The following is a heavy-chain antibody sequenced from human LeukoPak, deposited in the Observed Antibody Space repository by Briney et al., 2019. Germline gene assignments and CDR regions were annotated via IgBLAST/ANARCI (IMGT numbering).Heavy chain of an antibody. D-gene: IGHD1-26*01. J-gene: IGHJ4*02. V-gene: IGHV3-64*01. CDR1: GFTFSSYA. CDR2: ISSNGGST. CDR3: AGGSGSYYDY. Sequence: GGSLRLSCAASGFTFSSYAMHWVRQAPGKGLEYVSAISSNGGSTYYANSVKGRFTISRDNSKNTLHLQMGSLRAEDMAVYYCAGGSGSYYDYWGQGTLVTVSS.